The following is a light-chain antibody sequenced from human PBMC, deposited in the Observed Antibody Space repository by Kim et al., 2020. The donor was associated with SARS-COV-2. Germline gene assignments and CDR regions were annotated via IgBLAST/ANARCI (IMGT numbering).Light chain of an antibody. V-gene: IGLV2-8*01. CDR3: SSYAGSNNFDVV. CDR1: SSDVGGYNY. Sequence: QSALTQPPSASVSPGQSVTISCTGTSSDVGGYNYVSWYQQHPGKAPKLMIYEVSKRPSGVPDRFSGSKSGNTASLTVSGLQAEDEADYYCSSYAGSNNFDVVFGGGTQLTVL. J-gene: IGLJ2*01. CDR2: EVS.